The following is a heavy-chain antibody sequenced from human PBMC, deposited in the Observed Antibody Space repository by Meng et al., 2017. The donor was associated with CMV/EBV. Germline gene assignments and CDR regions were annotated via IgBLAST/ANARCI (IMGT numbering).Heavy chain of an antibody. Sequence: GESLKISCAASGFTFSSYAMSWVRQAPGKGLEWVGFIRSKVYGGTADYAASVKGRFSVSRDDSKRIAYLQMSSLKTEDTAVYYCSRHWFSAYDYYFDYWGRGTLVTVSS. CDR1: GFTFSSYA. CDR2: IRSKVYGGTA. J-gene: IGHJ4*02. CDR3: SRHWFSAYDYYFDY. D-gene: IGHD5-12*01. V-gene: IGHV3-49*04.